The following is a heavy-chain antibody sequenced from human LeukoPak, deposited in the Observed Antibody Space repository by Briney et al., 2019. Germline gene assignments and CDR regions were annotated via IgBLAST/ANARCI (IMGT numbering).Heavy chain of an antibody. J-gene: IGHJ4*02. CDR1: GFTFSSYG. CDR2: IWYDGSNK. D-gene: IGHD4-17*01. V-gene: IGHV3-33*01. CDR3: ARVQDDDYGDYGGFDY. Sequence: GGSLRLSCAASGFTFSSYGMHWVRQAPGKGLEWVAVIWYDGSNKYYADSVKGRFTISRDNSKNTLYLQMNSLRAEDTAVYYCARVQDDDYGDYGGFDYWGQGTLVTVSS.